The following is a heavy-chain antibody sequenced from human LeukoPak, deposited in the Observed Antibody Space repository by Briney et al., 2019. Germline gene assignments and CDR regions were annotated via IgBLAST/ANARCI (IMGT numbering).Heavy chain of an antibody. CDR3: AKAAGDIVVEGYLDY. CDR2: ISSSSSYI. CDR1: GFTFSSYS. Sequence: KAGGSLRLSCAASGFTFSSYSMNWVRQAPGKGLEWVSSISSSSSYIYYADSVKGRFTISRDNAKNTLYLQMNSLRAEDMALYYCAKAAGDIVVEGYLDYWGQGTLVTVSS. J-gene: IGHJ4*02. D-gene: IGHD2-2*01. V-gene: IGHV3-21*04.